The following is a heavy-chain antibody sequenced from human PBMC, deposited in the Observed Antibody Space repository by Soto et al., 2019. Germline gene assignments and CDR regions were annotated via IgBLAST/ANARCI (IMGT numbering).Heavy chain of an antibody. V-gene: IGHV1-69*12. CDR2: IIPIFGTA. CDR1: GGTFSSYA. D-gene: IGHD5-12*01. J-gene: IGHJ6*02. CDR3: ARDQDSGNVLKLLYYDGMDV. Sequence: QVQLVQSGAEVKKPGSSVKVSCKASGGTFSSYAISWVRQAPGQGLGWMGGIIPIFGTANYAQKFQGRVTITADESTSTAHMERSSMSSEATAVDYGARDQDSGNVLKLLYYDGMDVWGQGTTVTVSS.